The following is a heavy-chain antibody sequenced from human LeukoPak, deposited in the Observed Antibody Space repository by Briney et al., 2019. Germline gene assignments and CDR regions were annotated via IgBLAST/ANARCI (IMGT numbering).Heavy chain of an antibody. Sequence: GGSLRLSCAASGFTFSSFWMSWVRQAPGKGLEWVAVISYDGSNKYYADSVKGRFTISRDNSKNTLYLQMNSLRAEDTAVYYCAKVEFGVAAAGDYWGQGTLVTVSS. CDR1: GFTFSSFW. D-gene: IGHD6-13*01. J-gene: IGHJ4*02. CDR3: AKVEFGVAAAGDY. CDR2: ISYDGSNK. V-gene: IGHV3-30*18.